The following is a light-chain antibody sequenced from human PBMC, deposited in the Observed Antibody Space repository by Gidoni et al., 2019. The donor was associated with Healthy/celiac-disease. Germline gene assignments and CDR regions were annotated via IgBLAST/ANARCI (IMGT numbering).Light chain of an antibody. V-gene: IGKV3-20*01. CDR1: PSVSSSY. CDR2: GAS. CDR3: QQYGSSPPFT. J-gene: IGKJ3*01. Sequence: EIVLPQSPGPLSLSPGERATLSCRASPSVSSSYLAWYQQKPGQAPRLLIYGASSRATGIPDRFSGSGSGTDFTLTISRLEPEDFAVYYCQQYGSSPPFTFGPGTKVDIK.